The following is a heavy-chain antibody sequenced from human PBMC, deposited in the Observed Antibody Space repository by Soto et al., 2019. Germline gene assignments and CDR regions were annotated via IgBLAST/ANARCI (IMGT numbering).Heavy chain of an antibody. CDR2: ISYDGSNK. V-gene: IGHV3-30*18. D-gene: IGHD6-13*01. CDR3: AKDGGIAAAGRGRYYYYGMDV. J-gene: IGHJ6*02. CDR1: GFTFSSYG. Sequence: GGSLRLSCAASGFTFSSYGMHWVRQAPGKGLEWVAVISYDGSNKYYADSVKGRFTISRDNSKDTLYLQMNSLRAEDTAVYYCAKDGGIAAAGRGRYYYYGMDVWGQGTTVTVSS.